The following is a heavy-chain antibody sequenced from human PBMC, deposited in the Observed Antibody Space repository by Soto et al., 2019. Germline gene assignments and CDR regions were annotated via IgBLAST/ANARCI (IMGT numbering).Heavy chain of an antibody. J-gene: IGHJ4*02. D-gene: IGHD6-13*01. CDR2: IYYSGST. CDR1: GGSISSGGYY. Sequence: PSETLSLTCTVSGGSISSGGYYWSWIRQHPGKGLEWIGYIYYSGSTYYNPSLKSRVTISVDTSKNQFSLKLSSVTAADTAVYYCARDRGIAAAGRSRCFDYWGQGTLVTVSS. CDR3: ARDRGIAAAGRSRCFDY. V-gene: IGHV4-31*03.